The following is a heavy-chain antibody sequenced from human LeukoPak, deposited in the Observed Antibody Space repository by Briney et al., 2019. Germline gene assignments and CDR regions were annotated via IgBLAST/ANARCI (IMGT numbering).Heavy chain of an antibody. Sequence: GGSLRLSCAASGLTFSDYYMTWIRQAPGKGLEWVSYISSSSYINYADSVKGRFTISRDNAKNSLYLQMNSLRAEDTAVYYCARVAAAGYYFDYWGQGTLVTVSS. CDR2: ISSSSYI. CDR3: ARVAAAGYYFDY. V-gene: IGHV3-11*03. D-gene: IGHD6-13*01. CDR1: GLTFSDYY. J-gene: IGHJ4*02.